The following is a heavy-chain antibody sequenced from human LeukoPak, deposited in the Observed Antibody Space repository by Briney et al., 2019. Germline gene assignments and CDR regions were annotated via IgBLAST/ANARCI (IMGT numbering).Heavy chain of an antibody. CDR3: ARDQHYDILTGYQGWYFDL. Sequence: GGSLRLSCAASEFTFSSHWMSWVRQAPGEGLEWVANIREDGSDKYYVDSVKGRFTISRDNAKNSLYLQMNSLRAEDTAVYYCARDQHYDILTGYQGWYFDLWGRGTLVTVSS. J-gene: IGHJ2*01. CDR2: IREDGSDK. V-gene: IGHV3-7*01. D-gene: IGHD3-9*01. CDR1: EFTFSSHW.